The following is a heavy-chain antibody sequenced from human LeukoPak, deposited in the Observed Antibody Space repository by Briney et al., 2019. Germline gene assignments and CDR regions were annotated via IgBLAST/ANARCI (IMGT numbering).Heavy chain of an antibody. J-gene: IGHJ6*03. D-gene: IGHD3-10*01. CDR3: AKGVREYYHYMDV. V-gene: IGHV3-30*02. CDR1: GFTFSSYG. CDR2: IRYDGSNK. Sequence: GGSLRLSCAASGFTFSSYGMHWVRQAPGKGLEWVAFIRYDGSNKYYADSVKGRFTISRDNSKNTLYLQMNSLRAEDTAVYYCAKGVREYYHYMDVWGKGTTVTVSS.